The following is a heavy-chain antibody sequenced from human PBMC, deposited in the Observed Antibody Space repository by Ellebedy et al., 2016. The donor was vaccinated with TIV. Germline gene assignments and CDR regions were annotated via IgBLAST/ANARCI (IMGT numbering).Heavy chain of an antibody. J-gene: IGHJ5*02. D-gene: IGHD3-10*01. CDR1: GITFRNYW. CDR3: LSWGDSNH. V-gene: IGHV3-7*01. Sequence: GESLKISCAASGITFRNYWMNWVRQAPGKGLEWVANIQPDGSEKRYVDFVKGRFTTSRDNGKNSLYLQMNSLRVEDTAVYYCLSWGDSNHWGQGTLVTVSS. CDR2: IQPDGSEK.